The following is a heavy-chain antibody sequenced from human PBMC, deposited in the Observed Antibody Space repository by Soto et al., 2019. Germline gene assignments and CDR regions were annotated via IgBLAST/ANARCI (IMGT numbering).Heavy chain of an antibody. CDR1: DYTFTDYA. D-gene: IGHD3-3*01. Sequence: QVELVQSGTEVKKPGASVKIPCKASDYTFTDYAIHWLRQAPGHRLEWMGWINAGNGDTKYSQKFPDRLPITRDTSANTAYMGLTNLTSEDTALYFCARSVTIFGVVSDTPFDLWGRGSLVSVSS. V-gene: IGHV1-3*01. CDR3: ARSVTIFGVVSDTPFDL. J-gene: IGHJ2*01. CDR2: INAGNGDT.